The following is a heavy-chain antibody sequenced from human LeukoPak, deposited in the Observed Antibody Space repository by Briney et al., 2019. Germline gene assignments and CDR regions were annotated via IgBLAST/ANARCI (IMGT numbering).Heavy chain of an antibody. J-gene: IGHJ4*02. Sequence: GASVKVSCKASGGTFSSYAISWVRQAPGQGLEWMGGIIPIFGAANYAQKFQGRVTITADESTSTAYMELSSLRSEDTAVYYCARIRGTMIQYYFDYWGQGTLVTVSS. CDR1: GGTFSSYA. CDR2: IIPIFGAA. CDR3: ARIRGTMIQYYFDY. D-gene: IGHD3-22*01. V-gene: IGHV1-69*13.